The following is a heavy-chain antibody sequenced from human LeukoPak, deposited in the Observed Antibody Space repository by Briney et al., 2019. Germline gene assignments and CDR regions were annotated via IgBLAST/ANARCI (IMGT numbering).Heavy chain of an antibody. V-gene: IGHV3-23*01. D-gene: IGHD3-3*01. CDR3: AKGYYDFWSGYYPKHDYYYYYGMDV. CDR1: GFTFSSYA. Sequence: GGSLRLSCAASGFTFSSYAMSWVRQAPGKGLEWVSAISGSGGSTYYADSVKGRFTISRDNSKNTLYLQMNSLRAEDTAVYYCAKGYYDFWSGYYPKHDYYYYYGMDVWGQGTRSPSP. CDR2: ISGSGGST. J-gene: IGHJ6*02.